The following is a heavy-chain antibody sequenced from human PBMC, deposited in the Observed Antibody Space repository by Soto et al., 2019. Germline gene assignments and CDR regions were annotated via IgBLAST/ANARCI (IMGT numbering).Heavy chain of an antibody. CDR2: MYYSGTS. CDR3: ARGSYGSSGYYSDY. CDR1: GGSMSPYY. Sequence: SETLSLTCTVSGGSMSPYYWSWIRQPPGKGLEWIGYMYYSGTSNYSPSLKSRVTMSVDTSKNQLSLKLTSVTAADTAVYYCARGSYGSSGYYSDYWGQGTLVTVSS. V-gene: IGHV4-59*01. J-gene: IGHJ4*02. D-gene: IGHD3-22*01.